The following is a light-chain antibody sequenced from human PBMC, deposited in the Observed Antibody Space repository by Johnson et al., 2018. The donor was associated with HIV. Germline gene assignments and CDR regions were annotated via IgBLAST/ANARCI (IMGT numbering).Light chain of an antibody. CDR3: GTWDSSLIADV. Sequence: QSVLTQSPSVSAAPGQKVTISCSGSSSNIGNNYVSWYQQLPGTAPKLLIYENNKRPSGIPDRFSGSKSGTSATLGITGLQTGDEADYYCGTWDSSLIADVFGTGPKVTVL. J-gene: IGLJ1*01. CDR1: SSNIGNNY. V-gene: IGLV1-51*02. CDR2: ENN.